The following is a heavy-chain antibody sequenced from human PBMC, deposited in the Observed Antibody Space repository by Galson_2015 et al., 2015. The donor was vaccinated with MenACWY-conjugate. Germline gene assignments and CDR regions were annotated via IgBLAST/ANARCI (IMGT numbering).Heavy chain of an antibody. CDR3: ARHPPGGRGMDV. D-gene: IGHD1-26*01. CDR1: GYNFITYW. V-gene: IGHV5-51*01. CDR2: ISPIDSKT. J-gene: IGHJ6*02. Sequence: QSGAEVKKPGESLKISCKASGYNFITYWIGWVRQVPGKGLEWVGLISPIDSKTRYSPAFEGRVTISADNSITTAYPQWNSLRASDTAMYYCARHPPGGRGMDVWGQGTTVTVSS.